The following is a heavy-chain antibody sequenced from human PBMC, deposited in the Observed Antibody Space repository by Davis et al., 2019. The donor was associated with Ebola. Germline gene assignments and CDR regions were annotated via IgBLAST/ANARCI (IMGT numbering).Heavy chain of an antibody. CDR1: GFTFSSYE. J-gene: IGHJ6*02. CDR2: ISSSGSTI. CDR3: ARIAADFYYYGMDV. V-gene: IGHV3-48*03. D-gene: IGHD6-6*01. Sequence: GESPKTPCAAPGFTFSSYEMNWVRQAPGKGLEWVSYISSSGSTIYYADSVKGRFTISRDNAKNSLYLQMNSLRAEDTAVYYCARIAADFYYYGMDVWGQGTTVTVSS.